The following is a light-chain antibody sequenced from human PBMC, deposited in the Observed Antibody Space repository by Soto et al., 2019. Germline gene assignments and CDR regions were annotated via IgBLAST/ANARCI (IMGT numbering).Light chain of an antibody. CDR1: QSVLYSSNHQNY. CDR3: QQYYTTPLT. V-gene: IGKV4-1*01. CDR2: WAS. Sequence: DIMMTQSPDPLAVSLVERATINCKSSQSVLYSSNHQNYLAWYQQKPGQPPQLLIYWASTRESGVPDRFSGSGSGTDFTLTISSLQAEDVAVYYCQQYYTTPLTFGGGTKVDIK. J-gene: IGKJ4*01.